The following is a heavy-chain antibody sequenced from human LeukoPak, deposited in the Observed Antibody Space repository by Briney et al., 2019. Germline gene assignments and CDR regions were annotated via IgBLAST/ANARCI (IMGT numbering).Heavy chain of an antibody. J-gene: IGHJ5*02. Sequence: PGGSLRLSCAASGFIFSSYAMSWVRQAPGKGLEWVSAISGSGGSTYYADSVKGRFTISRDNSKNTLYLQMNSLRAEDTAVYYCAKVPRLGIVGAYNWFDPWGQGTLVTVSS. CDR3: AKVPRLGIVGAYNWFDP. D-gene: IGHD1-26*01. V-gene: IGHV3-23*01. CDR2: ISGSGGST. CDR1: GFIFSSYA.